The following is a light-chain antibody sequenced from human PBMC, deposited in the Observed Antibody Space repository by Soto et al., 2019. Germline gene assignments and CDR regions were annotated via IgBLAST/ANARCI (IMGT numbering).Light chain of an antibody. Sequence: EVVLTQSPATLSVSPGERATLSCRASESVRTSLAWYQQKPGRSPSLLIFGASTRATGLPARFSGSGSGEEFTLTISSLQSEDFAVYYCQQYADWPRAFGQGTRWIS. CDR1: ESVRTS. CDR3: QQYADWPRA. J-gene: IGKJ1*01. CDR2: GAS. V-gene: IGKV3-15*01.